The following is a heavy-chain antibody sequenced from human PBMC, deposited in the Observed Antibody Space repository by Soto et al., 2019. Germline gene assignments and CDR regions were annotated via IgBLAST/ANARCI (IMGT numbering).Heavy chain of an antibody. D-gene: IGHD6-19*01. CDR3: AKGVPGIAVAGTGYFQH. CDR1: GGSISSGGYY. CDR2: IYYSGST. J-gene: IGHJ1*01. V-gene: IGHV4-31*03. Sequence: PSETLSLTCTVSGGSISSGGYYWSWIRQHPGKGLEWIGYIYYSGSTYYNPSLKSRVTISVDTSKNQFSLKLSSVTAEDTAVYYCAKGVPGIAVAGTGYFQHWGQGTLVTVSS.